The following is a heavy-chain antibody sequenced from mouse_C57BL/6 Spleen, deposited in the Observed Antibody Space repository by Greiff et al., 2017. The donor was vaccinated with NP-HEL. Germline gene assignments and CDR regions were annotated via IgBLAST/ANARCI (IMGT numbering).Heavy chain of an antibody. CDR2: IYPSSSET. CDR1: GYTFTSYW. J-gene: IGHJ3*01. V-gene: IGHV1-61*01. CDR3: GREAPREGFAY. Sequence: VQLQQPGAELVRPGSSVKLSCKASGYTFTSYWLDWVKQRPGQGLEWIGNIYPSSSETHYNQKFKDKATLTVDKSSSTAYLQLSSLTSEDSAVDYCGREAPREGFAYWGQGTLVTVSS.